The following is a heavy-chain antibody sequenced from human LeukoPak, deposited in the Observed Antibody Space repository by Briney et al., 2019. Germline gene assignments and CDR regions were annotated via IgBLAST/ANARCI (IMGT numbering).Heavy chain of an antibody. CDR3: ASSRGGPDYDFVY. J-gene: IGHJ4*02. V-gene: IGHV3-21*01. CDR2: ISSSSSYI. Sequence: GGSLRLSCAASGFTFSSYSMNWVRQAPGKGLEWVSSISSSSSYIYYADSVKGRFTISRDNAKNSLYLQMNSLRAEDTAVYYCASSRGGPDYDFVYWGQGTLVTVSS. D-gene: IGHD4-17*01. CDR1: GFTFSSYS.